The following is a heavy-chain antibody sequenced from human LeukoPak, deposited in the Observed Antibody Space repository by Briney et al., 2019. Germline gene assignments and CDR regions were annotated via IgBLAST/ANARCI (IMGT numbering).Heavy chain of an antibody. J-gene: IGHJ4*02. D-gene: IGHD2-21*02. V-gene: IGHV4-59*08. Sequence: SETLSLTCTVSGGSISSYYWSWIRQPPGKGLEWIGYIYYNGSTNYNPSLKSRVTISVDTSKNQFSLKLSSVTAADTAVYYCARSVVVTAPLGYWGQGTLVTVSS. CDR3: ARSVVVTAPLGY. CDR2: IYYNGST. CDR1: GGSISSYY.